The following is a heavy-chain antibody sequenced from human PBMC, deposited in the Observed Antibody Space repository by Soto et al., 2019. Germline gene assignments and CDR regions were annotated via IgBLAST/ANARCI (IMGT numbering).Heavy chain of an antibody. Sequence: RLSCAASGFTFSSYSMNWVRQAPGKGLEWVSSISSSSSYIYYADSVKGRFTISRDNAKNSLYLQMNRLRAEDTAVYYCASEAEAGNYYYYYGMDVWGQGTTVTVS. J-gene: IGHJ6*02. CDR2: ISSSSSYI. CDR3: ASEAEAGNYYYYYGMDV. V-gene: IGHV3-21*01. D-gene: IGHD6-13*01. CDR1: GFTFSSYS.